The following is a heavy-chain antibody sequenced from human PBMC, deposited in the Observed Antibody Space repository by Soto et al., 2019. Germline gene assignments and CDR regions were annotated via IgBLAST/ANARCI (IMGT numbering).Heavy chain of an antibody. CDR2: IYFSGST. Sequence: QVQLQESGPGLVKPSQTLSLTCTVSGDSISSGGYYWSWIRQHPGKGLEWIGYIYFSGSTYYNPSRQSRVTISVDTSENQFSLKLSSVTAADTAVYYCARGSFWSGYLRSNWFDPWGQGTLVTVSS. CDR1: GDSISSGGYY. J-gene: IGHJ5*02. CDR3: ARGSFWSGYLRSNWFDP. V-gene: IGHV4-31*03. D-gene: IGHD3-3*01.